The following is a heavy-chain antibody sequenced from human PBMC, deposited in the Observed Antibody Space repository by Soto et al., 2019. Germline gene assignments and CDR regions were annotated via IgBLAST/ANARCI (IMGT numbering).Heavy chain of an antibody. D-gene: IGHD3-10*01. CDR2: INPSNGDT. J-gene: IGHJ4*02. Sequence: ASVKVSCKASGYSFTDHYIHWVRQAPGQGLEWMGWINPSNGDTKYAQKFQGRVTMTRDTSITTTYLELNSLRSDDTAVYYCARXLNPYYGPGSLHGFFDYWGQGTLVTVSS. CDR3: ARXLNPYYGPGSLHGFFDY. V-gene: IGHV1-2*02. CDR1: GYSFTDHY.